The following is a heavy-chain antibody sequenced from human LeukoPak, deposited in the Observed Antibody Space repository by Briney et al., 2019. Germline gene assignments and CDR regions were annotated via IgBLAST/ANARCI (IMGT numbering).Heavy chain of an antibody. CDR2: IKEDGSET. V-gene: IGHV3-7*01. J-gene: IGHJ4*02. Sequence: AGGSLRLSCAASGFIFKKYWMNWVRQVPGKGLECLANIKEDGSETYYADSVKGRLTISRDNPKNLLFLQINSLRVEDTAVYYCARETPRRGETRDGYRWGQGTVVTVSS. D-gene: IGHD5-24*01. CDR3: ARETPRRGETRDGYR. CDR1: GFIFKKYW.